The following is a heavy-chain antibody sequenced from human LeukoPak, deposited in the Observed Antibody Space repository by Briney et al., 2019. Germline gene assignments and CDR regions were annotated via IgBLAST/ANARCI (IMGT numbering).Heavy chain of an antibody. V-gene: IGHV3-30-3*01. CDR1: GFTFSSYA. D-gene: IGHD2-2*01. CDR2: ISYDGSNK. CDR3: ARDLSVVPAALIDY. Sequence: GGSLRLSRAASGFTFSSYAMHWVRQAPGKGLEWVAVISYDGSNKYYADSVKGRFTISRDNSKNTLYLQMNSLRAEDTAVYYCARDLSVVPAALIDYWGQGTLVTVSS. J-gene: IGHJ4*02.